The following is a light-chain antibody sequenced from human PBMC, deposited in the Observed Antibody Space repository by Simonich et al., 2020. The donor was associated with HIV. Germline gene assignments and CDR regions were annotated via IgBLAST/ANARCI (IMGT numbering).Light chain of an antibody. J-gene: IGLJ2*01. Sequence: QSVLTQPPSVSGAPGQRVTISCTGSSSNIGAGYDVHWYQQLPGTAPKLLIYDNSNRPSGVPDRFAGSKSGNTASLTISGLQAEDEADYYCCSYAGSSTVFGGGTKLTVL. CDR1: SSNIGAGYD. CDR3: CSYAGSSTV. CDR2: DNS. V-gene: IGLV1-40*01.